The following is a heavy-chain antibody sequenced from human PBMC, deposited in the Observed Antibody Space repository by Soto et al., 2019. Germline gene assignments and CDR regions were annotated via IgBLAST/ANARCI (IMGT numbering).Heavy chain of an antibody. CDR3: AGGGGYDPRPVDY. CDR2: ISAYNGNT. J-gene: IGHJ4*02. CDR1: GYTFNSYG. D-gene: IGHD5-12*01. V-gene: IGHV1-18*01. Sequence: QVQLVQSGAEVKKPGASVKVSCKASGYTFNSYGISWVRQAPGQGLEWMGWISAYNGNTNYVQKVQGRVTMTTDTTTSTAYRDLRSLRSDAAAVYYCAGGGGYDPRPVDYWGQGTLVTVSS.